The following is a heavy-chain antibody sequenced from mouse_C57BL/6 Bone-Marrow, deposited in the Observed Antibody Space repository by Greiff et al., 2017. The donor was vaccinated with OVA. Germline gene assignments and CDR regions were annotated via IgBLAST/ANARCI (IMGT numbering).Heavy chain of an antibody. CDR1: VFNIKNTY. CDR3: ARDGSSSWFAY. V-gene: IGHV14-3*01. Sequence: VQLQQSVAELVRPGASVKLSCTASVFNIKNTYMPWVKQRPEQGLEWIGRIDPANGNTKYAPKFQGKATITADTSSNTAYLQLSSLTSEDTAIYYCARDGSSSWFAYWGQGTLVTVSA. J-gene: IGHJ3*01. CDR2: IDPANGNT. D-gene: IGHD1-1*01.